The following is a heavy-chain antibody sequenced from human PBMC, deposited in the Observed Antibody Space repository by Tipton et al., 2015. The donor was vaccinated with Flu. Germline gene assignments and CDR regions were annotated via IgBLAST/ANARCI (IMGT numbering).Heavy chain of an antibody. CDR2: ISNDGSNT. D-gene: IGHD6-19*01. Sequence: RSLRLSCAASRFTFSSYGMHWVRQAPGKGLEWVAVISNDGSNTVYADSVKGRFTISRDNSKNALYLLINSLRAEDTAVYYCAKDGWDTSGWYPFDYWGQGTMVTVSS. J-gene: IGHJ4*02. V-gene: IGHV3-30*19. CDR3: AKDGWDTSGWYPFDY. CDR1: RFTFSSYG.